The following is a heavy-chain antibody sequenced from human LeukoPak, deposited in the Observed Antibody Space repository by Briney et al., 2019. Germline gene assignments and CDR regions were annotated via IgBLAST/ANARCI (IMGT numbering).Heavy chain of an antibody. V-gene: IGHV3-7*01. CDR1: GFTLISHA. CDR2: VKEEGMEE. J-gene: IGHJ4*02. Sequence: QPGGSLRLSCAASGFTLISHAMSWVGQAPGKGLEGVANVKEEGMEENYVDTVKGRFTISRENAINSLDLQMNSLRAEDTAVYFCARLLHYERSAYRPVDCWGQGTLVSVSS. CDR3: ARLLHYERSAYRPVDC. D-gene: IGHD3-22*01.